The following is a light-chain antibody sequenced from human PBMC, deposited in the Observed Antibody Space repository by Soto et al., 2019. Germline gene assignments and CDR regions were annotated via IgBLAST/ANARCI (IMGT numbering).Light chain of an antibody. J-gene: IGKJ5*01. Sequence: EIVLTQSPGTLSLSPGEEATLSCRASQNVDSNYLAWYQQKPGQTPRLIIYGASGRADGIPHRFSGSGFGNDFTLNIRKVEPEDFAAHYCQQYEPPRSVTFDPRTRLEIQ. V-gene: IGKV3-20*01. CDR3: QQYEPPRSVT. CDR2: GAS. CDR1: QNVDSNY.